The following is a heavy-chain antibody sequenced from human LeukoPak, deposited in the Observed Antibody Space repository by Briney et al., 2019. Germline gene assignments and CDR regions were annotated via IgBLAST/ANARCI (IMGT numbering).Heavy chain of an antibody. D-gene: IGHD3-22*01. CDR1: GFTFSSYA. CDR3: AKFKKEDYYDSSGYYGPAY. J-gene: IGHJ4*02. Sequence: GGSLRLSCAASGFTFSSYAMSWVRQAPGKGLEWVSAISGSGGSTYYADSVKGRFTISRDNSKNTLYLQMNSLRAEDTAVYYCAKFKKEDYYDSSGYYGPAYWGQGTLVTVSS. V-gene: IGHV3-23*01. CDR2: ISGSGGST.